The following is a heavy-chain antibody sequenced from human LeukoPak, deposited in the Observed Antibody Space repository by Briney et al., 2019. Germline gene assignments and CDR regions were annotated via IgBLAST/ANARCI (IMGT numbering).Heavy chain of an antibody. CDR3: ARVEYDILTGYYISVGWFDP. D-gene: IGHD3-9*01. CDR2: ISTYDDNI. Sequence: ASVKVSCKASGYTFTTYGLSWVRQAPGQGLEWLGWISTYDDNIKYAQSLQGRLTLTIDTSTSTAYMELRSLTSDDTAVYYCARVEYDILTGYYISVGWFDPWGQGTLVTVSS. V-gene: IGHV1-18*01. J-gene: IGHJ5*02. CDR1: GYTFTTYG.